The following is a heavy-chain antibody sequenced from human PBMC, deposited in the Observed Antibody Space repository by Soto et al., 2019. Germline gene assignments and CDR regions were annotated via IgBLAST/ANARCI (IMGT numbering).Heavy chain of an antibody. D-gene: IGHD3-9*01. CDR1: GYSFTSYW. CDR3: AKPLTTGYYFPFDY. Sequence: GESLKISCKGSGYSFTSYWITWVRQMPGKGLEWMGRIDPSDSYTNYSPSFQGHVTISADNSKNTLYLQMNSLRAEDTAVYYCAKPLTTGYYFPFDYWGQGTLVTVSS. J-gene: IGHJ4*02. CDR2: IDPSDSYT. V-gene: IGHV5-10-1*01.